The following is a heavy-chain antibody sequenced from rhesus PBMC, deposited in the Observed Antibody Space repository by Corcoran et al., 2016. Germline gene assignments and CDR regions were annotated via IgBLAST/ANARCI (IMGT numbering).Heavy chain of an antibody. CDR3: ASVIGGRGRFDV. D-gene: IGHD1-1-1*01. V-gene: IGHV4-92*01. Sequence: QVQLQESGPGLVKPSETLSLTCTVSGGSISDSYYWNWIRQPPGKGLEWMGRIYGSGGSTSDNPSLKSRVNISKDTAKNQFSLRLISVTAADTAVYYCASVIGGRGRFDVWGPGVLVTVSS. CDR2: IYGSGGST. CDR1: GGSISDSYY. J-gene: IGHJ5-1*01.